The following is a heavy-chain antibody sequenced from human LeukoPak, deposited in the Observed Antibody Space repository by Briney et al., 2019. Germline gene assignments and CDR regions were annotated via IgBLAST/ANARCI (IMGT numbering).Heavy chain of an antibody. CDR1: GFTFSNYM. Sequence: GGSLRLSCAASGFTFSNYMMHWVRQAPGKGLVWVSRIKSDGITITYADSVKGRFTISRDNARNTLYLQMNSLRAEDTAVYYCLRDLNWSLDQWGQGTLVTVSS. V-gene: IGHV3-74*01. J-gene: IGHJ4*02. D-gene: IGHD1-20*01. CDR2: IKSDGITI. CDR3: LRDLNWSLDQ.